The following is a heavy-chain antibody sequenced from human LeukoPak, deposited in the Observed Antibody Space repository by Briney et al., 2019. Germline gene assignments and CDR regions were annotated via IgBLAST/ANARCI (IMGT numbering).Heavy chain of an antibody. CDR3: AKLLLETGGIGEEFDY. V-gene: IGHV3-30*02. D-gene: IGHD1-26*01. Sequence: GGSLRLTCAASGFTFSSYAMYWVRQAPGKGLEWVAFIRYDGNKKYYADSVKGRFTISRDNSRNTVYLQMNSLTSEDTAVYYCAKLLLETGGIGEEFDYWGQGTLVTVSS. CDR1: GFTFSSYA. J-gene: IGHJ4*02. CDR2: IRYDGNKK.